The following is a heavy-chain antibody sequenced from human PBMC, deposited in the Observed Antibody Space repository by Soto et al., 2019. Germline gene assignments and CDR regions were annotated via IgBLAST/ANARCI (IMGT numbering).Heavy chain of an antibody. CDR3: ARDPRAPAAIGGCWFDP. V-gene: IGHV1-46*01. Sequence: ASGKGSCTASGSTFTIYYMHLLRQAPVQGLEWMGIINPSGGSTSYAQKFQGRVTMTRDTSTSTVYMELSSLRSEDTAVYYCARDPRAPAAIGGCWFDPWGQGTLVTVSS. CDR1: GSTFTIYY. CDR2: INPSGGST. J-gene: IGHJ5*02. D-gene: IGHD2-2*01.